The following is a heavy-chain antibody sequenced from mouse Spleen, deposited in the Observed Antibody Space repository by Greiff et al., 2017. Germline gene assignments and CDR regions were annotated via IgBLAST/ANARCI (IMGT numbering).Heavy chain of an antibody. Sequence: EVKLMESEGGLVQPGSSMKLSCTASGFTFSDYYMAWVRQVPEKGLEWVANINYDGSSTYYLDSLKSRFIISRDNAKNILYLQMSSLKSEDTATYYCARGYGYLYYFDYWGQGTTLTVSS. D-gene: IGHD2-2*01. CDR3: ARGYGYLYYFDY. J-gene: IGHJ2*01. V-gene: IGHV5-16*01. CDR2: INYDGSST. CDR1: GFTFSDYY.